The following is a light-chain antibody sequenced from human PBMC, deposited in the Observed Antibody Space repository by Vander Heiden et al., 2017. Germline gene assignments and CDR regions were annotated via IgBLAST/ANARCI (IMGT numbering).Light chain of an antibody. J-gene: IGKJ4*01. Sequence: DIQLTQSPSSLSASVGDRVTLTCRVSQVNSSYLNWYRQKPGKVPKLLIYSASNCQSGVPSRFSCSGSWTDFTLTISSLQPEDVATYYGQLTYNAPLTFGGGTKVEI. V-gene: IGKV1-27*01. CDR2: SAS. CDR3: QLTYNAPLT. CDR1: QVNSSY.